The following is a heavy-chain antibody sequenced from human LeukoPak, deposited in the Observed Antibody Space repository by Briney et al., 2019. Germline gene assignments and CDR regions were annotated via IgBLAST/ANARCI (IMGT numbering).Heavy chain of an antibody. J-gene: IGHJ3*02. V-gene: IGHV3-21*01. CDR2: ISSNSSDR. Sequence: PGVSLRRSGSASGFTCSSYSMDRVRQAPGKGLEWVSSISSNSSDRDYTDSVKGRFTISRDNAKNTLYVKMKSLRAKDTAVYYCARVVRATRLNYAFDIWGQGTMVTVSS. CDR3: ARVVRATRLNYAFDI. D-gene: IGHD1-26*01. CDR1: GFTCSSYS.